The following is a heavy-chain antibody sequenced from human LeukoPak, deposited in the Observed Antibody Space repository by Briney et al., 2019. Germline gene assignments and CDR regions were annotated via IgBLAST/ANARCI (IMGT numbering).Heavy chain of an antibody. CDR1: GGSISIGDYY. D-gene: IGHD3-16*01. J-gene: IGHJ5*02. Sequence: MSSETLSLTCTLSGGSISIGDYYWSWIRQPPGKALEWIGFFRYSGNTYYNPSLKSRVTISVDTSKNQFALKLRSVTAADTAVYFCAKAGWRGGGTFNEFDPWGQGTLVTVSS. CDR3: AKAGWRGGGTFNEFDP. V-gene: IGHV4-30-4*01. CDR2: FRYSGNT.